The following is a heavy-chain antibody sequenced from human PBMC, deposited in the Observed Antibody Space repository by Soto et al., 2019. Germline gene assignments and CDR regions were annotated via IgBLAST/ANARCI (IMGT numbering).Heavy chain of an antibody. CDR1: GFTFSSYA. Sequence: GGSLRLSCAASGFTFSSYAMHWVRQAPGKGLEWVAVISYDGSNKYYAESVKGRFTISRDNSKNTLYLQMNSLRAEDTAVYYCARDVSEYSSSWYPTNWGQGTLVTVSS. D-gene: IGHD6-13*01. V-gene: IGHV3-30*04. J-gene: IGHJ4*02. CDR3: ARDVSEYSSSWYPTN. CDR2: ISYDGSNK.